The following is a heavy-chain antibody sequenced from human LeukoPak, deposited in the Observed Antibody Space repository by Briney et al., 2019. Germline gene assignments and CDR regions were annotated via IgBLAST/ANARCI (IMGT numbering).Heavy chain of an antibody. D-gene: IGHD2-15*01. CDR2: IRYDGSNK. V-gene: IGHV3-30*02. CDR3: AKDPRGESPGPGDRVAVYCSGGSCSHNWFDP. CDR1: GFTFSSYG. J-gene: IGHJ5*02. Sequence: PGGSLRLSCAASGFTFSSYGMHWVRQAPGKGLEWVAFIRYDGSNKYYADSVKGRFTISRDNSKNTLYLQMNSLRAEDTAVYYCAKDPRGESPGPGDRVAVYCSGGSCSHNWFDPWGQGTLVTVSS.